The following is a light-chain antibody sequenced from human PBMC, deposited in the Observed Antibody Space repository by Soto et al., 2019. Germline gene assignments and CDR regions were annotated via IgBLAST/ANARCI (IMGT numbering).Light chain of an antibody. Sequence: EFVLTQSPGTLSLSPGERATLSCRASQSVSSSFLAWYQQKPGQAPRILIYVASTRATGIPDRFSGSGSGTDFTLTISRLEPEDFAVYYCQQYGSSPPLPFGGGTKVEIK. J-gene: IGKJ4*01. CDR1: QSVSSSF. CDR3: QQYGSSPPLP. CDR2: VAS. V-gene: IGKV3-20*01.